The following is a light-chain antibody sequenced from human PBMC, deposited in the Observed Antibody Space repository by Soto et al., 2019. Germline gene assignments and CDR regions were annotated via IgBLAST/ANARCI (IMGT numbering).Light chain of an antibody. CDR1: QSISSY. Sequence: DIQMTQSPSSLSASVGDRVTITCRASQSISSYLNWYQQKPGKATKLLIYAASSLQSGVPSRFSGSGSGTDFSHTISSLQHEDFATYYCQQSYSTPLTFGGGTKVEIK. V-gene: IGKV1-39*01. CDR2: AAS. J-gene: IGKJ4*01. CDR3: QQSYSTPLT.